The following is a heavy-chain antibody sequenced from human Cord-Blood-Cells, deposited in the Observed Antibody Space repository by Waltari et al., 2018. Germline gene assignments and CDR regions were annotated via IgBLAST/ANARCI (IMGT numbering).Heavy chain of an antibody. CDR1: GYTFTGYY. J-gene: IGHJ6*03. CDR2: INPNSGGT. V-gene: IGHV1-2*02. D-gene: IGHD2-2*01. CDR3: ARGVGCSSTSCYWPRYYYYMDV. Sequence: QVQLVQSGAEVKKPGASVKVSCKASGYTFTGYYMHWVRQAPGQGLEWMGWINPNSGGTNYAQKFQGRVTMTRDTSISTAYMEPSRLRSDDTAVYYCARGVGCSSTSCYWPRYYYYMDVWGKGTTVTVSS.